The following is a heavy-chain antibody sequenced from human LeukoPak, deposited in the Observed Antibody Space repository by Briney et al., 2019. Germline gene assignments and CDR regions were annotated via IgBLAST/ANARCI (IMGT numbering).Heavy chain of an antibody. Sequence: GASVKVSCKASGYTFTSYVINWVRQATGQGLEWMGWMNPNSGNTGYAHKFQGRVTMTRNTSISTAYMALSSLRSEDTGVYFCAMRIVVRGDGNWFDPWGQRTLVTVSS. D-gene: IGHD3-10*01. J-gene: IGHJ5*02. V-gene: IGHV1-8*01. CDR2: MNPNSGNT. CDR1: GYTFTSYV. CDR3: AMRIVVRGDGNWFDP.